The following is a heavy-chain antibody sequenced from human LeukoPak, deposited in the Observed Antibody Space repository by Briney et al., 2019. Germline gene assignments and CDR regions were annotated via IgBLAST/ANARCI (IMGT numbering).Heavy chain of an antibody. V-gene: IGHV3-48*03. Sequence: GGSLRLSCAASGFNFRSYEMNCVHQAPGKGLEWISYISTTGTTIYYADSVKGRFTISRDNANNSLYLQMDSLRVEDTAVYYCARDAGYHGSGSSWFDPWGQGTLVTVSS. J-gene: IGHJ5*02. CDR1: GFNFRSYE. D-gene: IGHD3-10*01. CDR3: ARDAGYHGSGSSWFDP. CDR2: ISTTGTTI.